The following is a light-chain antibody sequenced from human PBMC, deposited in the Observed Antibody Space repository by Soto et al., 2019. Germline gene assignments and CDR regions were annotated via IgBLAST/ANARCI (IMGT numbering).Light chain of an antibody. CDR1: SSDVGGYNY. V-gene: IGLV2-11*01. CDR2: TVT. CDR3: CSYAGSSSYV. Sequence: QSVLAQPRSVSGSPGQSVTISCTGTSSDVGGYNYVSWYQQHPGKAPKLMIYTVTKRPSGVPDRFSGSESDNTASLTISGLQADDEADYYCCSYAGSSSYVFGTGTKVTVL. J-gene: IGLJ1*01.